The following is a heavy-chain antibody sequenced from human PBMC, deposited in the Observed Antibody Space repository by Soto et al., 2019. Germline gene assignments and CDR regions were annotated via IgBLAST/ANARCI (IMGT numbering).Heavy chain of an antibody. CDR1: GFTFSSYA. D-gene: IGHD2-15*01. CDR2: ISYDGSNK. Sequence: GGSLRLSCAASGFTFSSYAMHWVRQAPGKGLEWVAVISYDGSNKYYADSVKGRFTISRDNSKNTLYLQMNSLRAEDTAVYYCARGPPRPAEVVVAATLRFGWFDPWGQGTLVTVSS. V-gene: IGHV3-30-3*01. J-gene: IGHJ5*02. CDR3: ARGPPRPAEVVVAATLRFGWFDP.